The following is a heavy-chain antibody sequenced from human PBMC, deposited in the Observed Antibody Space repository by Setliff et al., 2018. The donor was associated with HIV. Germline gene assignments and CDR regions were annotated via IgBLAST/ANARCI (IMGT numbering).Heavy chain of an antibody. V-gene: IGHV3-30*02. D-gene: IGHD3-9*01. CDR1: GFTFSAHG. CDR2: INYDESYE. CDR3: ARDLYFYYYMDV. Sequence: GSLRLSCAASGFTFSAHGMHWVRQAPGKGLEWVAFINYDESYEYYADSVKGRVTISRDNSANTVDLQMNSLRAEDTAVYYCARDLYFYYYMDVWGKGTTVTVSS. J-gene: IGHJ6*03.